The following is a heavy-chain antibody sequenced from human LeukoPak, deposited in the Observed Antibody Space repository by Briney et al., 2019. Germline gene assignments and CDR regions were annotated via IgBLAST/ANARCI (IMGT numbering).Heavy chain of an antibody. V-gene: IGHV3-21*01. CDR3: ARDPSRVYYDSSVGYY. CDR2: ISSSSSYI. Sequence: GGSLRLSCAASGFTFSSYSMNWVRQAPGKGMEWVSSISSSSSYIYYADSVKGRFTISRDNAKNSLYLQMNSLRAEDTAVYYCARDPSRVYYDSSVGYYWGQGTLVTVSS. CDR1: GFTFSSYS. J-gene: IGHJ4*02. D-gene: IGHD3-22*01.